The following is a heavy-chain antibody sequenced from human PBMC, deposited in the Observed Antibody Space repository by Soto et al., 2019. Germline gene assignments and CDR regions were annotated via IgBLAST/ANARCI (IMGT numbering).Heavy chain of an antibody. Sequence: EVQLVESGGGLVKPGGSLRLSCAASGFMFSSYSMNWVRQAPGKGLEWVSSISSSSSYIYHADSVKGRFTISRDNAKNSRYMTKNFLYVEDTAVYDGARDTESIGVKASWPGSGMDVWGQGTTVTVSS. D-gene: IGHD2-2*01. CDR1: GFMFSSYS. V-gene: IGHV3-21*01. CDR3: ARDTESIGVKASWPGSGMDV. J-gene: IGHJ6*02. CDR2: ISSSSSYI.